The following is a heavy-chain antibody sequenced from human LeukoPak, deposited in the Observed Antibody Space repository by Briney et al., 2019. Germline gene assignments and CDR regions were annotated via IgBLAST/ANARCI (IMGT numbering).Heavy chain of an antibody. CDR1: GYTFTDNY. CDR3: ARDPDYYGSGSSTPDY. J-gene: IGHJ4*02. V-gene: IGHV1-2*02. Sequence: ASVKASCKASGYTFTDNYIHWVRQAPGQGLEWIGWINPYRGGTNYAQKFQGRVTMTRDTSINTAYMEMSSLRSDDTAVYFCARDPDYYGSGSSTPDYWGQGTLVTVSS. D-gene: IGHD3-10*01. CDR2: INPYRGGT.